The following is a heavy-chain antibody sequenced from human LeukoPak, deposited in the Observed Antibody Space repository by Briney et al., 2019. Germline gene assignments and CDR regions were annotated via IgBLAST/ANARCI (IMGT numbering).Heavy chain of an antibody. CDR2: ISTSSSYI. Sequence: KPGGSLRLSCAASGFTFNTYTINWVRQAPGKGLEWVSSISTSSSYIYYADSVKGRFTISRDNARNSLYLQMNSLRAEDTAVYYCARDRDWNSGFDYWGQGTLVTVSS. CDR1: GFTFNTYT. D-gene: IGHD1-7*01. CDR3: ARDRDWNSGFDY. J-gene: IGHJ4*02. V-gene: IGHV3-21*01.